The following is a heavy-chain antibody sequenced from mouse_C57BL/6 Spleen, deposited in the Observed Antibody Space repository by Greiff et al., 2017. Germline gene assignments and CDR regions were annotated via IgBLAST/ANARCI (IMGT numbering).Heavy chain of an antibody. CDR2: ISYDGSN. CDR1: GYSITSGYY. J-gene: IGHJ1*03. D-gene: IGHD1-1*01. CDR3: ARRGNYGSSYGYFDV. V-gene: IGHV3-6*01. Sequence: EVQLQESGPGLVKPSQSLSLTCSVTGYSITSGYYWNWIRQFPGNKLEWMGYISYDGSNNYNPSLKNRISITRDTSKNQFFLKLNSVTTEDTATYYCARRGNYGSSYGYFDVWGTGTTVTVSS.